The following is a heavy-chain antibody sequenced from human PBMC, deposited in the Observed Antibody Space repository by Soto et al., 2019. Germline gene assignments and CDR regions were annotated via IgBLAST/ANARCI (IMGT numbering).Heavy chain of an antibody. CDR1: GGTFSTYT. D-gene: IGHD2-15*01. Sequence: QVQLVQSGAEVKKPGSSVKVSCKASGGTFSTYTISWVRQAPGQGLEWMGGIVPIFGTTNYAQKFQGRVTITADESTSAAYMELSNLRCEDTAVYYCARPRYCSGGRCYNNLDYWGQGTLVTVSS. CDR3: ARPRYCSGGRCYNNLDY. V-gene: IGHV1-69*12. CDR2: IVPIFGTT. J-gene: IGHJ4*02.